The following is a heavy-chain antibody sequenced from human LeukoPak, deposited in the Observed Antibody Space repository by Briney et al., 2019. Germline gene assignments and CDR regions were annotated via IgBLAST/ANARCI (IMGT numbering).Heavy chain of an antibody. D-gene: IGHD3-3*01. Sequence: GGSLRLSCAASGFTFSSYSMNWVRQAPGKGLEWVSSISSSSSYIYYADSVKGRFTISRDNAKNSLYLQMNSLRAEDTAVYYCASSRTYYDFWSGYHPRRDAFDIWGQATMVTVSS. CDR1: GFTFSSYS. CDR2: ISSSSSYI. CDR3: ASSRTYYDFWSGYHPRRDAFDI. V-gene: IGHV3-21*01. J-gene: IGHJ3*02.